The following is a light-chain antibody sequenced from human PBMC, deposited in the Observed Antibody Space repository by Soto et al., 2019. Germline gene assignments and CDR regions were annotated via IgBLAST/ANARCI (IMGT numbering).Light chain of an antibody. CDR3: QQYGSSST. Sequence: EIVLTQSPAPLSLSPGERATLSCRASQSVSSNLAWYQQKPGQAPRILIYGASTRATGIPARFSGSGSGTDFTLTISRLEPEDFAVYYCQQYGSSSTLGQGTKVDI. V-gene: IGKV3-20*01. J-gene: IGKJ1*01. CDR2: GAS. CDR1: QSVSSN.